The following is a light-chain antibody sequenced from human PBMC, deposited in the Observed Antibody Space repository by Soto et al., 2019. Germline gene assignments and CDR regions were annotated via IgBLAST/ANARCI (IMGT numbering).Light chain of an antibody. J-gene: IGKJ1*01. Sequence: DIVMTQSPATLSVSPGEGANLSCRASQSVSRSLAWYQQKPGQAPRLVLYHASTRATGIPDRFSGSGSGTDFTLTISSLQAEDVAIYYCQQYYGTPCTFGQGTKVDIK. CDR3: QQYYGTPCT. CDR1: QSVSRS. CDR2: HAS. V-gene: IGKV3-15*01.